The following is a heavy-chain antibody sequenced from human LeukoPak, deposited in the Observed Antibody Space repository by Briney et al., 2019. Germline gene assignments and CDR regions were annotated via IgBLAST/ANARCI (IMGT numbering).Heavy chain of an antibody. Sequence: PGGALRLSCAASGFTFSSYWMHWVRQAPGKGLVWVSRINSDGSSTSYADSVKGRFTIYRDNAKNTLYLQMNSLRAEDTAVYYCARYAMAIHYYYYYYMDVWGKGTTVTISS. J-gene: IGHJ6*03. V-gene: IGHV3-74*01. D-gene: IGHD2-8*01. CDR3: ARYAMAIHYYYYYYMDV. CDR1: GFTFSSYW. CDR2: INSDGSST.